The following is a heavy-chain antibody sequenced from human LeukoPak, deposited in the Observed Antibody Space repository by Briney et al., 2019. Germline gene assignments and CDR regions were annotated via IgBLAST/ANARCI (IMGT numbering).Heavy chain of an antibody. J-gene: IGHJ4*02. D-gene: IGHD6-6*01. Sequence: PSETLSLTCAVSGGSISSSNWWSWVRQPPGKGLEWIGEIYHSGSTNYNPSLKSRVTISVDTSRNQFSLKLSSVTAADTAVYYCARDRTGPNIAAGRGGFDYWGQGTLVTVSS. CDR2: IYHSGST. CDR3: ARDRTGPNIAAGRGGFDY. V-gene: IGHV4-4*02. CDR1: GGSISSSNW.